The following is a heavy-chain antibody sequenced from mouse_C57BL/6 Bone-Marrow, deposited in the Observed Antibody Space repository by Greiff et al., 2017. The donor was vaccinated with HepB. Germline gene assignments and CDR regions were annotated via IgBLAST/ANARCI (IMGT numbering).Heavy chain of an antibody. CDR2: IHPNSGST. V-gene: IGHV1-64*01. CDR1: GYTFTSYW. Sequence: QVHVKQSGAELVKPGASVKLSCKASGYTFTSYWMHWVKQRPGQGLEWIGMIHPNSGSTNYNEKFKSKATLTVDKSSSTAYMQLSSLTSEDSAVYYCAKKDYGPWFAYWGQGTLVTVSA. CDR3: AKKDYGPWFAY. J-gene: IGHJ3*01. D-gene: IGHD1-1*02.